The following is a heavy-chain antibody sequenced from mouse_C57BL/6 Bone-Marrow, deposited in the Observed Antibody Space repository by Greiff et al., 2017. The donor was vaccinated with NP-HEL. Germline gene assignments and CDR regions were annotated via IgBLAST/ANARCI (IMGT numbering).Heavy chain of an antibody. CDR3: GAHYYGSSYGYFDV. D-gene: IGHD1-1*01. V-gene: IGHV1-64*01. J-gene: IGHJ1*03. CDR1: GYTFTSYW. Sequence: QVQLQQPGAELVKPGASVKLSCKASGYTFTSYWMHWVKQRPGQGLEWIGMIHPNSGSTNYNEKFKSKATLTVDKSSSTAYMQLSSLTSEDSAVYYGGAHYYGSSYGYFDVWGTGTTVTVSS. CDR2: IHPNSGST.